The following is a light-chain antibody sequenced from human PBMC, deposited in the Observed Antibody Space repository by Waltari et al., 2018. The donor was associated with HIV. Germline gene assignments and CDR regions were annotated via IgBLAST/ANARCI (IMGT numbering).Light chain of an antibody. CDR1: HPTIGNNY. CDR2: DNN. V-gene: IGLV1-51*01. J-gene: IGLJ2*01. CDR3: GSWDSSLSSVV. Sequence: QSVLTPPPSVSAAPGPKVTISCSGTHPTIGNNYVSWYQQLPGTAPKLLIYDNNKRPSGMPDRFSGSKSGTSATLGITGLQTGDEADYYCGSWDSSLSSVVFGGGTKLTVL.